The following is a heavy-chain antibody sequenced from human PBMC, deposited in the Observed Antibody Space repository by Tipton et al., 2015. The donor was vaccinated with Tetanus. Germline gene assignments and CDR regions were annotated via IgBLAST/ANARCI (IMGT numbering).Heavy chain of an antibody. V-gene: IGHV1-18*01. J-gene: IGHJ5*02. CDR1: GYTFTSYG. CDR2: ISVYNGNT. D-gene: IGHD4-17*01. CDR3: ARGRYRYGDNKNWVDP. Sequence: QSGAEVKKPGASVKVSCKASGYTFTSYGISWVRQAPGQGLEWMGWISVYNGNTNYAQNLQGRVTMTTDTSTSTAYMELRSLRSDDTAGYYCARGRYRYGDNKNWVDPWGQGTLVTVSS.